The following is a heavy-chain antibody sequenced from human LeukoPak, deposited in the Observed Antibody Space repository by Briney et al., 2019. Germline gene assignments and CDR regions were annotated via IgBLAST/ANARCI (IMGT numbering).Heavy chain of an antibody. D-gene: IGHD3-22*01. J-gene: IGHJ4*02. CDR2: MNPNSGNT. Sequence: ASVKVSGKASGYTVTSYDINWVRQATRQGRAGMGRMNPNSGNTGYAQKFQGRVTMTGNTSISTAYMELSSLRSEDTAVYYCARYPYDSSGYRFDYWAQGTLVTVS. CDR3: ARYPYDSSGYRFDY. V-gene: IGHV1-8*01. CDR1: GYTVTSYD.